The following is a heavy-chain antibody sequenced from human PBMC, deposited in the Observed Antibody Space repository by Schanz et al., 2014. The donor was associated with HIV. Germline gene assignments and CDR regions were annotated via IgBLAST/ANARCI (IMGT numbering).Heavy chain of an antibody. V-gene: IGHV3-11*01. CDR3: ARVFGRTYGWPDY. Sequence: VQLVESGGGFGQPGGSLRLSCAASGFNFTYNYISWVRPAPGKGLKWLSYIRVNGAPREYADSVKGRFTISRDNARTSLYLQMNSLRAEDTAVYYCARVFGRTYGWPDYWGQGTLVTVSS. CDR1: GFNFTYNY. J-gene: IGHJ4*02. CDR2: IRVNGAPR. D-gene: IGHD3-10*01.